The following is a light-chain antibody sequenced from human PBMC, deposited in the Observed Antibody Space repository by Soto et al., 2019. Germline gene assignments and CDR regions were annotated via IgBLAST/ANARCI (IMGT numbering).Light chain of an antibody. Sequence: QSALTQPASVSGSPGQSITISCTGTSSDVGSYNYVSWYQQHPGKAPKLMIYEVSNRPSGVSNRFSGSKSGNTASLTISGLQAEDEADYYCSSYTTRSTPLYVLGIGTKVTVL. CDR1: SSDVGSYNY. CDR3: SSYTTRSTPLYV. CDR2: EVS. J-gene: IGLJ1*01. V-gene: IGLV2-14*01.